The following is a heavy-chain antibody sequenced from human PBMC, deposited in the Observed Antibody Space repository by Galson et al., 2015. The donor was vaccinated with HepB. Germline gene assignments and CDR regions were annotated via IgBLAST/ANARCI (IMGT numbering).Heavy chain of an antibody. CDR3: ARDSCSSTSCYLPSNWFDP. CDR1: GFTFSSYA. D-gene: IGHD2-2*01. J-gene: IGHJ5*02. CDR2: ISYDGSNK. V-gene: IGHV3-30-3*01. Sequence: SLRLSCAASGFTFSSYAMHWVRQAPGKGLEWVAVISYDGSNKYYADSVKGRFTISRDNSKNTLYLQMNSLRAEDTAVYYCARDSCSSTSCYLPSNWFDPWGQGTLVTVSS.